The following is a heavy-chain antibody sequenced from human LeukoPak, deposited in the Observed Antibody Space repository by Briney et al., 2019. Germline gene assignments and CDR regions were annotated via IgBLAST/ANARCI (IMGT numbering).Heavy chain of an antibody. J-gene: IGHJ5*02. CDR1: GGSISSSSYY. CDR3: ARDTLESYGSGSYRWFDP. CDR2: IYYSGST. Sequence: MSSETLSLTCTVSGGSISSSSYYWGWIRQPPGKGLEWIGSIYYSGSTYYNPSLKSRVTISVDTSKNQFSLKLSSVTAADTAVYYCARDTLESYGSGSYRWFDPWGQGTLVTVSS. D-gene: IGHD3-10*01. V-gene: IGHV4-39*07.